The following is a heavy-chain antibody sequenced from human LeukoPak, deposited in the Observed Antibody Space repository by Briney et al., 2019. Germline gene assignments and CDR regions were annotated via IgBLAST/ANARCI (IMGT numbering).Heavy chain of an antibody. CDR3: ATKIFSDGFDT. J-gene: IGHJ3*02. CDR1: GFTFSSDA. D-gene: IGHD3-9*01. V-gene: IGHV3-23*01. Sequence: PGGSLRLSCAASGFTFSSDAMSWVRQAPGKGLEWVSAISGSGGSTYYADSVKGRFTISRDNSKNTLYLEMNSQRTEDTALYYCATKIFSDGFDTWGQGTMVTVSS. CDR2: ISGSGGST.